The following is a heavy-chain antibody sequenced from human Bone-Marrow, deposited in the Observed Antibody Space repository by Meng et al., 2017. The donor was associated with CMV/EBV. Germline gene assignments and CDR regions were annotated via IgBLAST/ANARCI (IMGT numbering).Heavy chain of an antibody. CDR3: ARKSGSDFCYDC. J-gene: IGHJ4*02. Sequence: GGSLRLSCAASGFTFDDNAMHWVRQAPGKGLEWVSGISWNSGSIGYADSVKGRFTISRDNSRNTLYLQMTSLRAEDTAIYYCARKSGSDFCYDCWGQGTLVTVSS. CDR1: GFTFDDNA. CDR2: ISWNSGSI. V-gene: IGHV3-9*01. D-gene: IGHD3/OR15-3a*01.